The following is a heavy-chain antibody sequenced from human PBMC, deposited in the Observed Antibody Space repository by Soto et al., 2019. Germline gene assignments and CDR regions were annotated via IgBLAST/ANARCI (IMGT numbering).Heavy chain of an antibody. Sequence: GESLKISCKGSGYSFTSYWIGWVRQMPGKGLEWMGIIYPGDSDTRYSPSLQGQVTISADKSISTAYLQWSSLKASDTAMYYCARQDYDYVWCSYRYNAFDSWGQRKMVNVS. D-gene: IGHD3-16*02. J-gene: IGHJ3*02. CDR2: IYPGDSDT. V-gene: IGHV5-51*01. CDR1: GYSFTSYW. CDR3: ARQDYDYVWCSYRYNAFDS.